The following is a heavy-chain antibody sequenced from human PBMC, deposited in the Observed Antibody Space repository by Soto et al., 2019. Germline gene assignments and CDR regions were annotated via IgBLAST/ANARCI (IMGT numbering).Heavy chain of an antibody. J-gene: IGHJ4*02. CDR3: ARGVGDGYGTD. Sequence: QVQLQQWGAGLLKPSETLSLTCAVYGGSFSGYYWSWIRQPPGKGLEWIGEINHSGSTNYNPSLKSRVTISVDTSKNQFSLKLSSVTAADTAVYYCARGVGDGYGTDWGQGTLVTVSS. CDR2: INHSGST. V-gene: IGHV4-34*01. D-gene: IGHD5-12*01. CDR1: GGSFSGYY.